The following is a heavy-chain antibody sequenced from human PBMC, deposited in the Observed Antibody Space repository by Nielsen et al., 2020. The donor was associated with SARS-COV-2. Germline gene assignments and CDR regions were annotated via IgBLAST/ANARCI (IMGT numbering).Heavy chain of an antibody. Sequence: SETLSLTCAVSGGSISSNNWWSWVRLPPGKGLEWLGEIHHRGSTNYSPSLKTRVTISVDKSKNQFSLELRSVTAADTAVYYCARDCSCGLGSSPSYYFDYWGQGTLVTVSS. V-gene: IGHV4-4*02. D-gene: IGHD7-27*01. CDR1: GGSISSNNW. J-gene: IGHJ4*02. CDR2: IHHRGST. CDR3: ARDCSCGLGSSPSYYFDY.